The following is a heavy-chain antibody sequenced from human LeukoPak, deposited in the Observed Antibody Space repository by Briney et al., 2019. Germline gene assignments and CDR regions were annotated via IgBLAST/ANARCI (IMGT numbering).Heavy chain of an antibody. CDR2: ISAYNGNT. D-gene: IGHD2-2*01. Sequence: ASVKVSCKASGYTFTSYDINWVRQAPGQGLEWMGWISAYNGNTNYAQKLQGRVTMTTDTSTSTAYMELRSLRSDDTAVYYCARDIDCSSTSCPELDYWGQGTLVTVSS. J-gene: IGHJ4*02. V-gene: IGHV1-18*01. CDR1: GYTFTSYD. CDR3: ARDIDCSSTSCPELDY.